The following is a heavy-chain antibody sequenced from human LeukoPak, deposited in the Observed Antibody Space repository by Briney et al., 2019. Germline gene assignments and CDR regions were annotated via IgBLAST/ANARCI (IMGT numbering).Heavy chain of an antibody. D-gene: IGHD1-26*01. CDR2: ISGSGAST. J-gene: IGHJ4*02. Sequence: GGSLRLSCAASGFTFSSYAMSWVRQAPGKGLEWVSAISGSGASTYYADSVKGRFTISRDNSKNTLYLQMNSLRAEDTAVYYCGKAPGGRINFDYWGQGTLVTVSS. CDR1: GFTFSSYA. V-gene: IGHV3-23*01. CDR3: GKAPGGRINFDY.